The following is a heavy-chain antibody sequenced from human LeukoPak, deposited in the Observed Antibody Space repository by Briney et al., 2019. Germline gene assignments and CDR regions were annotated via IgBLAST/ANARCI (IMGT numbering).Heavy chain of an antibody. D-gene: IGHD5-12*01. CDR3: ARDLSGYDSFILDAFDI. CDR2: ISSRSTYI. J-gene: IGHJ3*02. V-gene: IGHV3-21*01. CDR1: GFTFSTYG. Sequence: AGESLRLSCVASGFTFSTYGMNWVRQAPGKGLEWDSFISSRSTYIYYTDSVKGRFTISRDNAKNSLYLQMYSLRAEDTAIYYCARDLSGYDSFILDAFDIWGQGTMVTVSS.